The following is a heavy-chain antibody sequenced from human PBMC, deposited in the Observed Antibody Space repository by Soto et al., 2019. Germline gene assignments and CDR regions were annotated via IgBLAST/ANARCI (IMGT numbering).Heavy chain of an antibody. Sequence: PGGSLRLSCAASGLTFSSYWMHWVRQAPGKGLEWVSHISSDGSSTNYADSVKGRFTISRDNSKNTLYLQMNSLRAEDTAVYYCAKFGHTVTYFDYWGQGTLVTVSS. D-gene: IGHD4-17*01. CDR2: ISSDGSST. V-gene: IGHV3-74*01. CDR1: GLTFSSYW. CDR3: AKFGHTVTYFDY. J-gene: IGHJ4*02.